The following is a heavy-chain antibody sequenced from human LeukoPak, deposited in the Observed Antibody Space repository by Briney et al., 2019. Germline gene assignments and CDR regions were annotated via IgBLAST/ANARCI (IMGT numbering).Heavy chain of an antibody. CDR3: ARDHRPILLWFGLIDY. CDR2: ISYDGRQK. CDR1: GFTFSEYA. Sequence: PGRSLRLSCAASGFTFSEYAMHWVRQAPGKGLEWVAVISYDGRQKYYGDSVKGRFTISRDNPKNTLYLQMNSLRDDDTAVYYCARDHRPILLWFGLIDYWGQGTLVTVSS. V-gene: IGHV3-30-3*01. J-gene: IGHJ4*02. D-gene: IGHD3-10*01.